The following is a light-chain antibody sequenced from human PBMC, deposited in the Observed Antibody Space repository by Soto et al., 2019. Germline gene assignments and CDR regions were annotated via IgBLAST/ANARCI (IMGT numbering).Light chain of an antibody. J-gene: IGKJ1*01. CDR2: GAS. CDR1: QSVSSTY. CDR3: QQYKNWPRT. V-gene: IGKV3-15*01. Sequence: EIVLTLSPGTLSLSPRERATLSCRASQSVSSTYLAWYQQKPGQAPRLLIYGASTRATDMPGTFSGRGSGTEFTLTISSLQSEDFAVYYCQQYKNWPRTFGQGTKVDIK.